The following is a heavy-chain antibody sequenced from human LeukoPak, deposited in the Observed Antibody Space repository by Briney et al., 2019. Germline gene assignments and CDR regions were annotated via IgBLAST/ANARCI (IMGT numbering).Heavy chain of an antibody. CDR3: ARAGYSSGAKWGKFDY. D-gene: IGHD6-19*01. J-gene: IGHJ4*02. CDR2: INPSGGST. Sequence: ASVKVSCKASGYTFTSYYMHWVRQAPGQGLEWMGIINPSGGSTSYAQKFQGRVTMTRDTSTSTVYMELSSLRSEDTAVYYCARAGYSSGAKWGKFDYWGQGTLVTVSS. V-gene: IGHV1-46*01. CDR1: GYTFTSYY.